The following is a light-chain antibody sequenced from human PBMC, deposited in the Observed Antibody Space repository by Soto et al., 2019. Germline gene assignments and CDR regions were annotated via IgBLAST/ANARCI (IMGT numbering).Light chain of an antibody. CDR3: QQYHNWPPLT. V-gene: IGKV3-15*01. J-gene: IGKJ4*01. Sequence: EIVMTQFPATLSVSPGERATLSCRASQSVSSNLAWYQQKPGQAPRLLIYGASTRVTGIPARFSGSGSGTEFTLTISSLQSEDFAVYYCQQYHNWPPLTFGGGTKVDIK. CDR1: QSVSSN. CDR2: GAS.